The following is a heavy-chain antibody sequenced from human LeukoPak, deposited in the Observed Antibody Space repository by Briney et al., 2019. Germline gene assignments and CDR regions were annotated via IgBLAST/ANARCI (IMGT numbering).Heavy chain of an antibody. CDR2: ISSSSSYI. CDR3: AREGVPSSSSDSYYMDV. J-gene: IGHJ6*03. V-gene: IGHV3-21*04. Sequence: GGSLRLSCAASGFTFSSYSMTWVRQAPGKGLEWVSSISSSSSYIYYADSVKGRFTISRDNAKNSLYLQMNSLRAEDTALYYCAREGVPSSSSDSYYMDVWGKGTTVTVSS. D-gene: IGHD6-6*01. CDR1: GFTFSSYS.